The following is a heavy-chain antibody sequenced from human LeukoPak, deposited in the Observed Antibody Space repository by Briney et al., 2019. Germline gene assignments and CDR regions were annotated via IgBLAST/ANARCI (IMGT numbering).Heavy chain of an antibody. D-gene: IGHD3-22*01. CDR2: ISSSSNTI. CDR1: GFTFSSYS. V-gene: IGHV3-48*02. CDR3: ARDRNYYDSSGYLGDIEWVY. Sequence: PGGSLRLSCAASGFTFSSYSMNWVRQAPGKGLEWVSYISSSSNTIYYADSVKGRFTISRDNAKNSLYLQMNSLRDEDTAVYYCARDRNYYDSSGYLGDIEWVYWGQGTLVTVSS. J-gene: IGHJ4*02.